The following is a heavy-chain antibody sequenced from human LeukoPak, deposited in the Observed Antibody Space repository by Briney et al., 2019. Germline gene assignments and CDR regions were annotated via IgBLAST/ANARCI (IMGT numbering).Heavy chain of an antibody. CDR2: ISAYNGNT. CDR1: GYTFTSDG. J-gene: IGHJ6*02. Sequence: ASVKVSCKASGYTFTSDGISWVRRAPGQGLEWMGWISAYNGNTNYAQRLQGRVTMTTDTSTSTAYMELRSLRSDDTAVYYCARSSSWEIYYYYGMDVWGQGTTVTVSS. V-gene: IGHV1-18*01. D-gene: IGHD6-13*01. CDR3: ARSSSWEIYYYYGMDV.